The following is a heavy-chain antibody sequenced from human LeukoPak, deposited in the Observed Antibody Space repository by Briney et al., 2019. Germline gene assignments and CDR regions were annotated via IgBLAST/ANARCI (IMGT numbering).Heavy chain of an antibody. J-gene: IGHJ4*02. V-gene: IGHV3-48*03. CDR1: GFTFSSYE. Sequence: GGSLRLSCVASGFTFSSYEMNWVRQAPGKGLEWVSYISSSGSTIYYANSVKGRFTISRDNAKNSLYLQMNSLRAEDTAVYYCARQRAAAGTVLFDYWGQGTLVTVSS. CDR3: ARQRAAAGTVLFDY. CDR2: ISSSGSTI. D-gene: IGHD6-13*01.